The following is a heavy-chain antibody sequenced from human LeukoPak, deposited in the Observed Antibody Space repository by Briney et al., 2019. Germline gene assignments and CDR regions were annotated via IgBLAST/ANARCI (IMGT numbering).Heavy chain of an antibody. CDR1: GGSISSYY. J-gene: IGHJ4*02. CDR3: AREGVGGGDY. V-gene: IGHV4-59*01. CDR2: IYYSGST. Sequence: PSETLSLTCTVSGGSISSYYWSWIRQPPGKGLEWIGYIYYSGSTNYNPSLKSRVTISVDTSKNQFSLKLSSVTAADTAVYYCAREGVGGGDYWGQGTLVTVSS. D-gene: IGHD1-26*01.